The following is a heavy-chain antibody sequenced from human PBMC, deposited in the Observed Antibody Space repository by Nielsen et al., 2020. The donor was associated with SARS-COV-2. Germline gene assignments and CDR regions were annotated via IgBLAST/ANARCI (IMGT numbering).Heavy chain of an antibody. Sequence: ASVKVSCKASGYTFTSDEINWVRQATGQGLEWIGWMNPNTGDTGYSQRFLGRVTMTRDTSISTAYMELSSLRSEDTAVYYCAAKYGGEWLAVFDYWGQGTQVTVSS. CDR3: AAKYGGEWLAVFDY. CDR1: GYTFTSDE. J-gene: IGHJ4*01. CDR2: MNPNTGDT. V-gene: IGHV1-8*01. D-gene: IGHD6-19*01.